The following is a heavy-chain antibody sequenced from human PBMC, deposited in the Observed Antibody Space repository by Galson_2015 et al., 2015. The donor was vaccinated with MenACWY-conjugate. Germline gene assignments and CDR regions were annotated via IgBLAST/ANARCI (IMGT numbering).Heavy chain of an antibody. V-gene: IGHV3-48*02. CDR3: ARDPGYSYGYYYYYGMDV. D-gene: IGHD5-18*01. J-gene: IGHJ6*02. CDR1: GFTFSSYS. Sequence: SLRLSCAASGFTFSSYSMNWVRQAPGKGLEWVSDISSSSSTIYYADSVKGRFTISRDNAKNSLYLQMISLRDEDTAVYYCARDPGYSYGYYYYYGMDVWGQGTTVTVSS. CDR2: ISSSSSTI.